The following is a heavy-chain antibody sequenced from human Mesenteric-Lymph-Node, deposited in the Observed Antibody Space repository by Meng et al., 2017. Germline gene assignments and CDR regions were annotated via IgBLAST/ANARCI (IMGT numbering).Heavy chain of an antibody. CDR2: IYYSGST. J-gene: IGHJ4*01. Sequence: QVQLQESGPGLVKRPQTLSFTCTVSGVSISSGGHSCSWIRQHPGKGLEWIAYIYYSGSTYYNPSLKSRVILSVDTSKNQFSLKLSSVTAADTAVYYCARVDSSGYFLDYWGQGTLVTVSS. CDR1: GVSISSGGHS. CDR3: ARVDSSGYFLDY. V-gene: IGHV4-31*03. D-gene: IGHD3-22*01.